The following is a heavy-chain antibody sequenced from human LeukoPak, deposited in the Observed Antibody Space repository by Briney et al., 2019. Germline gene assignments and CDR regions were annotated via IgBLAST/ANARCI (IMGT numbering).Heavy chain of an antibody. J-gene: IGHJ3*02. Sequence: SQTLSLTCTVSGGSISSGSYYWSWIRQPAGKGLEWIGRIYTSGSTNYNPSLKSRVTISVDTSKNQFSLKLSSVTAADTAVYYCARDLGCGGDCYAFDIWGQGTMVTVSS. D-gene: IGHD2-21*02. CDR2: IYTSGST. CDR1: GGSISSGSYY. V-gene: IGHV4-61*02. CDR3: ARDLGCGGDCYAFDI.